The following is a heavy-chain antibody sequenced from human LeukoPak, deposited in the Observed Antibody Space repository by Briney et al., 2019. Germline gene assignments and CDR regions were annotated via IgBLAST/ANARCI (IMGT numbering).Heavy chain of an antibody. Sequence: SVKVSCKASGGTFSSYAISWVRQAPGQGLEWMGGIIPIFGTANYAQKFQGRVTITADESTSTAYMELSSLRSEDTAVYYCATGRPPMATEYYFDYWGQGTLVTVSS. J-gene: IGHJ4*02. V-gene: IGHV1-69*13. CDR1: GGTFSSYA. CDR2: IIPIFGTA. D-gene: IGHD1-1*01. CDR3: ATGRPPMATEYYFDY.